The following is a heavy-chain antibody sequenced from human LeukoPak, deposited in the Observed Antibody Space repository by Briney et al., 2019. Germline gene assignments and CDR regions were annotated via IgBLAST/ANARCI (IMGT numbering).Heavy chain of an antibody. CDR2: IYPGDSHT. J-gene: IGHJ4*02. D-gene: IGHD2-2*01. Sequence: GESLKISCKGSGYSFTSYLIGWVRQMPGRGLEWMGIIYPGDSHTTYSPSFQGQVTISADKSINTAYLQWNSLKASDTAMYYCATLGARYCGSTSCSQDYWGQGTLVTVSS. CDR1: GYSFTSYL. V-gene: IGHV5-51*01. CDR3: ATLGARYCGSTSCSQDY.